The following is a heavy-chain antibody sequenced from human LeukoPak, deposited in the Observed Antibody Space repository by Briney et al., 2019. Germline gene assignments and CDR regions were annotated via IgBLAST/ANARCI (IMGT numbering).Heavy chain of an antibody. CDR1: GGSISSYY. D-gene: IGHD5-18*01. CDR3: ARDDERDERYSYGYYFDY. J-gene: IGHJ4*02. CDR2: IYTSGST. V-gene: IGHV4-4*07. Sequence: PSETLSLTCAVSGGSISSYYWSWIRQPAGKGLEWIGRIYTSGSTNYNPSLKSRVTMSVDTSKNQFSLKLSSVTAADTAVYYCARDDERDERYSYGYYFDYWGQGTLVTVSS.